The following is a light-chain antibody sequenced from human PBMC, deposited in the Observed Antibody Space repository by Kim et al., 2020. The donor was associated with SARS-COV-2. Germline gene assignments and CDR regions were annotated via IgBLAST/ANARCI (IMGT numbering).Light chain of an antibody. CDR2: GNS. CDR3: QSYDSSLSGSGV. V-gene: IGLV1-40*01. CDR1: SSNIGAGYD. J-gene: IGLJ1*01. Sequence: VTISCTGSSSNIGAGYDVHWYQQLPGTAPKLLIYGNSNRPSGVPDRFSGSKSGTSASLAITGLQAEDEADYYCQSYDSSLSGSGVFGTGTKVNVL.